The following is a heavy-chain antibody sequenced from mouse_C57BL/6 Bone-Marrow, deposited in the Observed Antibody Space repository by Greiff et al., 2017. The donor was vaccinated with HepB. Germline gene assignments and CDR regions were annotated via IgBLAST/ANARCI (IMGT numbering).Heavy chain of an antibody. J-gene: IGHJ3*01. D-gene: IGHD2-4*01. CDR1: GYTFTDYY. CDR3: ARVGLGAWFAY. V-gene: IGHV1-26*01. CDR2: INPNNGGT. Sequence: EVQLQQSGPELVKPGASVKISCKASGYTFTDYYMNWVKQSHGKSLEWIGDINPNNGGTSYNQKFKGKATLTVDKSSSTAYMELRSLTSEYSAVYYCARVGLGAWFAYWGQGTLVTVSA.